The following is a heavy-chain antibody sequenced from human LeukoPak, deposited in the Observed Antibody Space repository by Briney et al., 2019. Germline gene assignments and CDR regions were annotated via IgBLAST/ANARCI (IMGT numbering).Heavy chain of an antibody. J-gene: IGHJ6*02. D-gene: IGHD2/OR15-2a*01. CDR3: ARVGTTSNFYYYYGMDV. Sequence: PGGSLRLSCAASGFTFSDYWMHWVRQAPGKGLVWVSRINPDGSTTIYADSVKGRFTISRDNAKNTLYLQMNSLRAEDTAVYYCARVGTTSNFYYYYGMDVWGQGTTVTVSS. CDR2: INPDGSTT. CDR1: GFTFSDYW. V-gene: IGHV3-74*01.